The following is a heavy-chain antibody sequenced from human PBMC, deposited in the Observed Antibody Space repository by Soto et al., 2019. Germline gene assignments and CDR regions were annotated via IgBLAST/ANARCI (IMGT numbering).Heavy chain of an antibody. CDR1: GGSCSGYY. Sequence: SETLALTCAVYGGSCSGYYGSWIRQPPGKGLEWIGEIKHSGSTNYNPSLKSRVTISVDTSKNQFSLKLSSVTAADPAVYYCARGLTLVRGVIKRPFDYWGQGTLVTVSS. J-gene: IGHJ4*02. D-gene: IGHD3-10*01. CDR2: IKHSGST. CDR3: ARGLTLVRGVIKRPFDY. V-gene: IGHV4-34*01.